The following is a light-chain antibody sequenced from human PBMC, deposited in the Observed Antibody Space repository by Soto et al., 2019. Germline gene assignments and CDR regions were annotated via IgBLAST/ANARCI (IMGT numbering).Light chain of an antibody. CDR2: ATS. Sequence: IPLTQSPSSLSASVGDRVTITCRASQGISSYLAWYQQKPGKAPKLLIYATSTLQGGVPSRFSGSGSGTDFTLTISSLEPEDSAVYYCQQRHMWPITFGQGTRLEIK. CDR3: QQRHMWPIT. CDR1: QGISSY. J-gene: IGKJ5*01. V-gene: IGKV1-9*01.